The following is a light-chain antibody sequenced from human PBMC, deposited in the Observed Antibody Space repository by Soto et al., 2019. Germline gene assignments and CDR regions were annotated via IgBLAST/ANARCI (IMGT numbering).Light chain of an antibody. CDR1: QSVSSY. CDR2: DAS. V-gene: IGKV3-11*01. Sequence: EIVLTQSPATLPLSPGETATLSCRASQSVSSYLAWYQQKPGQAPRLLIYDASNRATGIPARFSGSGSVSDFTLTISSLEPEDFAVYYCQQRSNWPPFTFGPGTKVDIK. J-gene: IGKJ3*01. CDR3: QQRSNWPPFT.